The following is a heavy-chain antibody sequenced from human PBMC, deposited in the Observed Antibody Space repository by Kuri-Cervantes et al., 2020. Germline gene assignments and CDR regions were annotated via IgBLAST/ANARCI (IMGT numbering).Heavy chain of an antibody. J-gene: IGHJ4*02. Sequence: GESLKISCAASGFTFSSYSMNWVRQAPGKGLEWVSSISSSGSYIYYADSVKGRFTISRDNAKNSLYLQMNSLRAEDTAVYYCARGYGSGSSQPLDYWGQGTLVTVSS. D-gene: IGHD3-10*01. CDR1: GFTFSSYS. V-gene: IGHV3-21*01. CDR3: ARGYGSGSSQPLDY. CDR2: ISSSGSYI.